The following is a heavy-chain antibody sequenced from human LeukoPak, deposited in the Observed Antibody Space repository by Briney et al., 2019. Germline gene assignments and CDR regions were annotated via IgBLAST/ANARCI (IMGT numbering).Heavy chain of an antibody. D-gene: IGHD3-9*01. CDR1: GASISSYF. V-gene: IGHV4-59*08. Sequence: SETLSLTCTVSGASISSYFWSWIRQLPGKGLEWIGYIHFSGNTNHNPSLKSRVTISVDTSRNQFSLKLSSVTAADTAVYYCARVDTEYYDILTGYYTGFFDYWGQGTLVTVSS. J-gene: IGHJ4*02. CDR2: IHFSGNT. CDR3: ARVDTEYYDILTGYYTGFFDY.